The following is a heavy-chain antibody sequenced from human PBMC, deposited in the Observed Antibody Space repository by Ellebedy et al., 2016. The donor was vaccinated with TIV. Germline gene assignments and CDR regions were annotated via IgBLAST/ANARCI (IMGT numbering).Heavy chain of an antibody. CDR3: ARDAGSFDP. CDR2: ISSSSSYI. D-gene: IGHD3-10*01. CDR1: GFTFSSYS. J-gene: IGHJ5*02. V-gene: IGHV3-21*01. Sequence: GESLKISCAASGFTFSSYSMNWVRQAPGKGLEWVSSISSSSSYIYYADSVKGRFTISRDNAKNSLYLQMNSLRAEDTAVYYCARDAGSFDPWGQGTLVTVSS.